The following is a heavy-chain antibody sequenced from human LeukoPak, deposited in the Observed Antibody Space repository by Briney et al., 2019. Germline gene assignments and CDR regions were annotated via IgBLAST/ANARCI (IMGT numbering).Heavy chain of an antibody. CDR3: VTDLGDSADY. Sequence: ASVKVSCTVSGYNFSDLCIHWVRQAPGKGLEWMGGFDPEADETIYAPSFQGRLTLTEDRVTDTAYMELMCLRSDDTAVYYCVTDLGDSADYWGQGTLVTVST. J-gene: IGHJ4*02. CDR2: FDPEADET. D-gene: IGHD5-18*01. V-gene: IGHV1-24*01. CDR1: GYNFSDLC.